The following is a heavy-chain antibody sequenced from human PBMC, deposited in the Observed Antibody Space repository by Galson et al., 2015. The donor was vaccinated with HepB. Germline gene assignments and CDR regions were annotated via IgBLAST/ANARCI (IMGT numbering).Heavy chain of an antibody. J-gene: IGHJ5*02. CDR1: GGSISTYY. CDR3: ARGGTSSWYGRGWLDP. CDR2: IYASGST. Sequence: LSLTCTVSGGSISTYYWSWIRQPAGKGLEWIGRIYASGSTNYSPSLKSRVTMSVDTSRNQFSLRLSSLTAADTAVYYCARGGTSSWYGRGWLDPWGQGTLVTVSS. D-gene: IGHD6-19*01. V-gene: IGHV4-4*07.